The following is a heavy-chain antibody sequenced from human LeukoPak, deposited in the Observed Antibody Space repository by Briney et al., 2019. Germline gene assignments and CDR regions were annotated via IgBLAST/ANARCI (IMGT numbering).Heavy chain of an antibody. CDR1: GYTFTSYY. CDR2: INPSGGST. V-gene: IGHV1-46*01. CDR3: ARDRGGGSGWYRGWFDP. D-gene: IGHD6-19*01. Sequence: ASVKVSCKASGYTFTSYYMHWVRQAPGQGLEWMGIINPSGGSTSYAQKFQGRVTMTRDTSTSTVYMELSSLRSEDTAVYYCARDRGGGSGWYRGWFDPWGQGTLVTVSS. J-gene: IGHJ5*02.